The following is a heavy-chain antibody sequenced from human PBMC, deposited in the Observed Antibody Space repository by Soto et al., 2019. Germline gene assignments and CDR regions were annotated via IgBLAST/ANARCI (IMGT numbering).Heavy chain of an antibody. CDR1: GYTFTSYA. J-gene: IGHJ6*02. CDR3: ARAREFHIVVAPPRYYYGMDV. CDR2: INAGNGNT. Sequence: GASVKVSCKASGYTFTSYAMHWVRQAPGQRLEWMGWINAGNGNTKYSQKFQGRVTITRDTSASTAYMELSSLRSEDTAVYYCARAREFHIVVAPPRYYYGMDVWGQGTTVTVSS. D-gene: IGHD3-22*01. V-gene: IGHV1-3*01.